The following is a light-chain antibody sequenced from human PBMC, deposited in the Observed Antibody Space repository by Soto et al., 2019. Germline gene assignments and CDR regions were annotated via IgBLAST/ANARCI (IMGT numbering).Light chain of an antibody. CDR1: QGINNY. J-gene: IGKJ1*01. Sequence: DIQMTQSPSAMSASVGDRVTITCRASQGINNYLAWFQQKPGKFPKRLIYAASSLQSGVPSMFSGSGSGTEFTLTISSLQPEDFATYYCLQHNSYPWTCGQGTKVEIK. CDR2: AAS. CDR3: LQHNSYPWT. V-gene: IGKV1-17*03.